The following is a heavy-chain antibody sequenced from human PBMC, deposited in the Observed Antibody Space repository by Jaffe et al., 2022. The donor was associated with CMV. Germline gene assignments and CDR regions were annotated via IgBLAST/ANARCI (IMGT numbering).Heavy chain of an antibody. CDR2: INHSGST. Sequence: QVQLQQWGAGLLKPSETLSLTCAVYGGSFSGYYWSWIRQPPGKGLEWIGEINHSGSTNYNPSLKSRVTISVDTSKNQFSLKLSSVTAADTAVYYCASQSRAIHYYYGMDVWGQGTTVTVSS. CDR3: ASQSRAIHYYYGMDV. V-gene: IGHV4-34*01. CDR1: GGSFSGYY. J-gene: IGHJ6*02.